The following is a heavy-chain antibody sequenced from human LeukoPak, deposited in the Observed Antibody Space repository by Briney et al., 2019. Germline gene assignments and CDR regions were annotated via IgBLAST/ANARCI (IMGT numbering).Heavy chain of an antibody. D-gene: IGHD1/OR15-1a*01. J-gene: IGHJ5*02. V-gene: IGHV4-59*01. CDR1: GGSISSYY. Sequence: SETLSLTCTVSGGSISSYYWSWIRQPPGKGLEWIGYIYYSGSANYNPSLKSRVTISVDTSKNQFSLKLSSVTAADTAVYYCAREGTAGTNLNWFDPWGQGTLVTVSS. CDR3: AREGTAGTNLNWFDP. CDR2: IYYSGSA.